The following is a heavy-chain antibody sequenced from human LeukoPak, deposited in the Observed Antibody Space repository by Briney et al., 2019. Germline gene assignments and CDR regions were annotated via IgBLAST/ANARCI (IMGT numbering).Heavy chain of an antibody. Sequence: SETLSLTCTVSGYSISSGYYWGWIRQPPGKGLEWIGSIYHSGSTYYNPSLKSRVTISVDTSKNQFSLKLSSVTAADTAVYYCARALEQWLEYYFDYWGQGTLVTVSS. V-gene: IGHV4-38-2*02. J-gene: IGHJ4*02. CDR3: ARALEQWLEYYFDY. D-gene: IGHD6-19*01. CDR1: GYSISSGYY. CDR2: IYHSGST.